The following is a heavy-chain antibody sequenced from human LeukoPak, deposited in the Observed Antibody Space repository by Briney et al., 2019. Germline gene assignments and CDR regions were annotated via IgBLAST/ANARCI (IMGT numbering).Heavy chain of an antibody. J-gene: IGHJ3*02. D-gene: IGHD3-10*02. CDR2: MYTSGST. Sequence: SQTLSLTCTVSGGSISSGRYYWSWIRQPAGKGLGWLGRMYTSGSTNYNPSLKSRVTISVDTSKNQFSLKLSSVNAADTAVYYCARGSAGILRSDAFDIWGQGTMVTVSS. CDR1: GGSISSGRYY. V-gene: IGHV4-61*02. CDR3: ARGSAGILRSDAFDI.